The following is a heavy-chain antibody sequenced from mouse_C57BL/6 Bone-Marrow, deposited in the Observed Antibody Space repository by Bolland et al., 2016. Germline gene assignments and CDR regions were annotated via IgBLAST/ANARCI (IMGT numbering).Heavy chain of an antibody. CDR2: YSGST. V-gene: IGHV3-8*01. D-gene: IGHD2-4*01. CDR3: ARYYDYDWYFDV. Sequence: YSGSTYYNPSLKSRISITRDTSKNQYYLQLNSVTTEDTARYYCARYYDYDWYFDVWGTG. J-gene: IGHJ1*03.